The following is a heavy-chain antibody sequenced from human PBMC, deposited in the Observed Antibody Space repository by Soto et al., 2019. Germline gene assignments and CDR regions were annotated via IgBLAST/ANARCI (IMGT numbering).Heavy chain of an antibody. D-gene: IGHD3-22*01. J-gene: IGHJ4*02. CDR1: GGTFSSYA. CDR3: ARDQGYYDSSGYAHFDY. CDR2: IIPIFGTA. Sequence: QVQLVQSGAEVKKPGSSVKVSCKASGGTFSSYAISWVRQAPGQGLEWMGGIIPIFGTANYAQKFQGRVTITADESTSTAYMELSSLRPEDTAVYYCARDQGYYDSSGYAHFDYWGQGTLVTVSS. V-gene: IGHV1-69*01.